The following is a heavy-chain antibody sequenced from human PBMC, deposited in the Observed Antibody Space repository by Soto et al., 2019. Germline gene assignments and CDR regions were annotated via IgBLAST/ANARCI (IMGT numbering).Heavy chain of an antibody. J-gene: IGHJ3*02. Sequence: PGGSLRLSCAASGFTFSSYAMSWVRQAPGKGLEWVSAISGSGGSTYYADSVKGRFTISRDNSKNTLYLQMNSLRAEDTAVYYCAKPTANWLVGPHAFDIWGQGTMVTVSS. CDR2: ISGSGGST. V-gene: IGHV3-23*01. CDR3: AKPTANWLVGPHAFDI. CDR1: GFTFSSYA. D-gene: IGHD6-19*01.